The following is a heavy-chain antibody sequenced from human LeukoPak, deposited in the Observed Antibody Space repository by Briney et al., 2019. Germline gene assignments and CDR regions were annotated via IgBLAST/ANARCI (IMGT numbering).Heavy chain of an antibody. CDR2: IYSGGST. V-gene: IGHV3-53*05. CDR1: GFTVSSNY. J-gene: IGHJ4*02. D-gene: IGHD3-22*01. Sequence: GGSLRLSCAASGFTVSSNYMSWVRQAPGKGLEWVSVIYSGGSTYYADSVKGRFTISRDNSKNTLYLQMNSLRAEDTAVYYCAKDQKAGYYDSSGYWYPTYYFDYWGQGTLVTVSS. CDR3: AKDQKAGYYDSSGYWYPTYYFDY.